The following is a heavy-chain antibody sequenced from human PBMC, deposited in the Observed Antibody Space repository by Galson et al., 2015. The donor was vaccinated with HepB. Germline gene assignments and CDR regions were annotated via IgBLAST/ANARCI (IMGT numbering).Heavy chain of an antibody. CDR1: GGSISSYY. J-gene: IGHJ4*02. Sequence: ETLSLTCNVSGGSISSYYWSWIRQPPGQGLEWIGYIHYSGTTNYNPTLKSRVTISLDTSKNQLSLKLTSVTAADTAVYYCAREKWLATTFDYWGQGSLVTVSS. D-gene: IGHD5-12*01. CDR2: IHYSGTT. V-gene: IGHV4-59*01. CDR3: AREKWLATTFDY.